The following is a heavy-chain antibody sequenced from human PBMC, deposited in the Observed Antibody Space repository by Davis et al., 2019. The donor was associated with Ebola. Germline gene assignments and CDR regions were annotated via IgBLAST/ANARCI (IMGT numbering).Heavy chain of an antibody. D-gene: IGHD2-2*02. CDR1: GYTFTSYY. V-gene: IGHV1-46*01. CDR3: AREGGIVVVPAAIRGLYGMDV. CDR2: INPSGGST. Sequence: ASVKVSCKASGYTFTSYYMHWVRQAPGQGLEWMGIINPSGGSTSYAQKFQGRVTMTRDTSTSTVYMELSSLRSEDTAVYYCAREGGIVVVPAAIRGLYGMDVWGQGTTVTVSS. J-gene: IGHJ6*02.